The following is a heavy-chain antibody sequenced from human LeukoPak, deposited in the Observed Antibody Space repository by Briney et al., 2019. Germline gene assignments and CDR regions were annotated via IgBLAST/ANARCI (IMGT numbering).Heavy chain of an antibody. J-gene: IGHJ5*02. D-gene: IGHD2-2*01. CDR3: ARHGWVPAATPWFDP. CDR2: IIPILGIA. V-gene: IGHV1-69*04. Sequence: SVKVSCKASGGTFSSYAISWVRQAPGQGLEWMGRIIPILGIANYAQKFQGRVTITADKSTSTAYMELSSLRSDDTAVYYCARHGWVPAATPWFDPWGQGTLVTVSS. CDR1: GGTFSSYA.